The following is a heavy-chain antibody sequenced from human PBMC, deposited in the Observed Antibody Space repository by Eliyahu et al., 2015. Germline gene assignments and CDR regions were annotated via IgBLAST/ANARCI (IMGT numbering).Heavy chain of an antibody. Sequence: QVQLVESGGGVVQPGGSLRLSCAASGFTFSSYGMHWVRQAPGKGLEWVAFIRYDGSNKYYADSVKGRFTISRDNSKNTLYLQMNSLRPEDTAVYYCAKDEEHYGDFFDLWGRGTLVTVSS. CDR2: IRYDGSNK. CDR1: GFTFSSYG. D-gene: IGHD4-17*01. CDR3: AKDEEHYGDFFDL. J-gene: IGHJ2*01. V-gene: IGHV3-30*02.